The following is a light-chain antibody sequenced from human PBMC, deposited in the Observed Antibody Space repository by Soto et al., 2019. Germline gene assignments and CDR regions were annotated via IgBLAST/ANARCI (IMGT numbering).Light chain of an antibody. J-gene: IGKJ5*01. CDR1: QTISSW. Sequence: DIQMTQSPSTLSVSVVGRFTITCLASQTISSWLAWYQQKPGKAPKLLIYDASNLETGVPSRFSGSGSGTDFTFTISSLQPEDIATYYCQQYDNLPITFGQGTRLEIK. CDR3: QQYDNLPIT. CDR2: DAS. V-gene: IGKV1-33*01.